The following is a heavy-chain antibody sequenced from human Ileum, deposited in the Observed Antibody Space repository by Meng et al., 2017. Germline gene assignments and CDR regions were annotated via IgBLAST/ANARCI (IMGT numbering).Heavy chain of an antibody. CDR2: IRSKANSYAT. V-gene: IGHV3-73*01. Sequence: EVQRVGSGGGLVKPGGSLRLSWAASGFTFSSYSMNWVRQAPGKGLEWVGRIRSKANSYATAYAASVKGRFTISRDDSKNTAYLQTNSLKTEDTAVYYCTRTQGDYVVDYWGQGTLVTVSS. J-gene: IGHJ4*02. CDR1: GFTFSSYS. D-gene: IGHD4-17*01. CDR3: TRTQGDYVVDY.